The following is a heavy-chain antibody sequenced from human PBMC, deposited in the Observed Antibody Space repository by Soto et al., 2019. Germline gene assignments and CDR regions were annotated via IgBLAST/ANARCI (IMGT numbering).Heavy chain of an antibody. Sequence: EVQLLESGGGLVQPGGSLRLSCVASGFTLSNYAMNWVRQAPGKGLEWVSTISGSGGSTYYADSVKGRFTISRDNSKNKLYLQMNSLKAQDTALYYCGKSPGSPNYSTLDFWGQGTLVTVSS. D-gene: IGHD2-15*01. V-gene: IGHV3-23*01. CDR3: GKSPGSPNYSTLDF. CDR1: GFTLSNYA. CDR2: ISGSGGST. J-gene: IGHJ4*02.